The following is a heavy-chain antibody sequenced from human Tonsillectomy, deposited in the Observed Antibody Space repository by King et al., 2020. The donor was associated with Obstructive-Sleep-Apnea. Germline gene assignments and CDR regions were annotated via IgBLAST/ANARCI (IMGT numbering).Heavy chain of an antibody. CDR2: MINKDNKYTT. CDR3: AKDLGSPIVGTQ. Sequence: VQLVESGGGLVQTGGSLRLSCAASGFTFSEHYMDCVRQAPVKGPEWVGRMINKDNKYTTDYAASVKGRFTISRDDSPNSLYLQMNSLRTEDTAVYYCAKDLGSPIVGTQWGQGTPVTV. CDR1: GFTFSEHY. D-gene: IGHD1-26*01. J-gene: IGHJ4*02. V-gene: IGHV3-72*01.